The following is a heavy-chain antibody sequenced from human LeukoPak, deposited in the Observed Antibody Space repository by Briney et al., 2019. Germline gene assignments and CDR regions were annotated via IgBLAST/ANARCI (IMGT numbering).Heavy chain of an antibody. CDR3: ARQRGSSGTINWLDP. CDR1: GYSFSTYW. J-gene: IGHJ5*02. Sequence: GESLKISCQGSGYSFSTYWIGWVRQLPGEGLEWMGVIYPDDSETRYSPSFQGQVTISADRSIRTAYLQWTSLKASDTAMYYCARQRGSSGTINWLDPWGQGTLVTVSS. CDR2: IYPDDSET. D-gene: IGHD3-10*01. V-gene: IGHV5-51*01.